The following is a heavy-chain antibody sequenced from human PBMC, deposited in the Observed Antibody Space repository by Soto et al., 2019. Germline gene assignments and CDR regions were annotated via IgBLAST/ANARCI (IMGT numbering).Heavy chain of an antibody. CDR2: IDTDGGGT. J-gene: IGHJ5*02. CDR1: GFTLRSNR. Sequence: EVQLVESGGGLVQPGGSLRVSCAASGFTLRSNRIHWVRQAPGKGLEWVSRIDTDGGGTSYADSVKGRFTISTDNAKNTVYLQMNGLRADDTAVYYCATVFDLWGQGTLVTVSS. CDR3: ATVFDL. V-gene: IGHV3-74*01.